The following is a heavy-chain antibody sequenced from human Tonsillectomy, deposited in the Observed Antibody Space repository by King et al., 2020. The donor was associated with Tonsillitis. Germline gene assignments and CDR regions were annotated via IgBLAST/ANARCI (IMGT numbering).Heavy chain of an antibody. CDR2: SYQCDSDT. J-gene: IGHJ5*02. D-gene: IGHD1-26*01. V-gene: IGHV5-51*01. Sequence: QLVQSGAEVKKPGESLKISCKGSGYSFTSYWIGRGRQMPGKGLEWMGISYQCDSDTRYSPSFQVQYTISADKSISTAYLQVRSLKASDTAMYYCARRAEGATSNWFDPWGQGTLVTVSS. CDR3: ARRAEGATSNWFDP. CDR1: GYSFTSYW.